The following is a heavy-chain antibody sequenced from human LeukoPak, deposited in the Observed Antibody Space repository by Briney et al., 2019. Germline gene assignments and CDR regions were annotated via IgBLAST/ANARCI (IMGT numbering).Heavy chain of an antibody. CDR3: TRRTGESNGIDD. D-gene: IGHD7-27*01. Sequence: PGGSLRLSCAASGFTFSGSATHWVRQASGKGLEWVGRIRSKSNSYATAYAESVKGRFTISRDDSKNTAYLQMNSLKTEDTAVYYCTRRTGESNGIDDWGQGTLVTVSS. V-gene: IGHV3-73*01. J-gene: IGHJ4*02. CDR1: GFTFSGSA. CDR2: IRSKSNSYAT.